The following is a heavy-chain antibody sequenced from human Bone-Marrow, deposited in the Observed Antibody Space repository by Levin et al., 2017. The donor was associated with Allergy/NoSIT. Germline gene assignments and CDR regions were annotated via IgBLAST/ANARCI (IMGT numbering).Heavy chain of an antibody. Sequence: QPGGSLRLSCVASGISFRSYGMYWVRQAPGKGLEWVALISYDGSDEYYADSVKGRFTISRDNSKNTVYLQVSSLRPEDTAVYYCAKDRLNYDTLTGYVVPGVIDYWGQGTLVTVSS. D-gene: IGHD3-9*01. J-gene: IGHJ4*02. CDR2: ISYDGSDE. V-gene: IGHV3-30*18. CDR3: AKDRLNYDTLTGYVVPGVIDY. CDR1: GISFRSYG.